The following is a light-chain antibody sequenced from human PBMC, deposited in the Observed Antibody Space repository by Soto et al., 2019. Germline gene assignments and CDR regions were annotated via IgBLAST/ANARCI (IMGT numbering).Light chain of an antibody. CDR3: QQNKDWPGT. J-gene: IGKJ1*01. CDR1: QSVSSY. CDR2: DAS. Sequence: EIVMPQSPATLSVSPGARDTLSCRASQSVSSYLAWYQQKPGQAPRLLIYDASSRATGIPVRFSGSGSGTEFTLTISSLQSEDFGVYYCQQNKDWPGTFGQGNKVDIK. V-gene: IGKV3-15*01.